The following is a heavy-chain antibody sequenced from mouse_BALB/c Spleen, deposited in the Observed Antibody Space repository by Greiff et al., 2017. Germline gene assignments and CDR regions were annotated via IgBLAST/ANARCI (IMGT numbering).Heavy chain of an antibody. J-gene: IGHJ3*01. V-gene: IGHV5-6-3*01. D-gene: IGHD2-4*01. CDR1: GFTFSSYG. CDR3: ARDPFYYDYEGFAY. CDR2: INSNGGST. Sequence: EVQLVESGGGLVQPGGSLKLSCAASGFTFSSYGMSWVRQTPDKRLELVATINSNGGSTYYPDSVKGRFTISRDNAKNTLYLQMSSLKSEDTAMYYCARDPFYYDYEGFAYWGQGTLVTVSA.